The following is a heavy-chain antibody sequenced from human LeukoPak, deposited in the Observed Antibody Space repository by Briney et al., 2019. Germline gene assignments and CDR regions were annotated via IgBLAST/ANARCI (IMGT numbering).Heavy chain of an antibody. CDR2: IRSKANSYAT. V-gene: IGHV3-73*01. J-gene: IGHJ4*02. CDR3: AKLTRQHCGKDCPYPFDY. Sequence: GGSLRLSCAASGFTFSGSAMHWVRQASGKGLEWVGRIRSKANSYATAYAASVKGRFTISRDDSKNTAYLQMNSLSAEDTAIYYCAKLTRQHCGKDCPYPFDYCGQGTLVTVSS. D-gene: IGHD2-21*01. CDR1: GFTFSGSA.